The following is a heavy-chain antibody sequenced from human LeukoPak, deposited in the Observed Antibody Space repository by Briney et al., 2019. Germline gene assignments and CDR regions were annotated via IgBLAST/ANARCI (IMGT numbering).Heavy chain of an antibody. CDR3: ASGGHHYDSSGFHWFDP. Sequence: PSETLSLTCAVYGGSFSGYYWSWIRQPPGKGLEWIGEFNHSGSSDYNPSLKSRVTISVDTSKNHFSLKLTSVTAAGTAVYYCASGGHHYDSSGFHWFDPWGQGAPVTVSS. CDR1: GGSFSGYY. D-gene: IGHD3-22*01. V-gene: IGHV4-34*01. CDR2: FNHSGSS. J-gene: IGHJ5*02.